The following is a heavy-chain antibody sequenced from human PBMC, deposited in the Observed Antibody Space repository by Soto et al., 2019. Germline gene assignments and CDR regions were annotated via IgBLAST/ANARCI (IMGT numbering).Heavy chain of an antibody. Sequence: QVQLQQWGTGLLKPSETLSLTCAVYGGSFSGYYWSWIRQPPGKGLEWIGEINHRGSTNSNPSLKSRLTISVDTSKNQFSLKLTSVTAADTAVYYCAAAEGLGDWYFALWGRGTLVTVSS. CDR1: GGSFSGYY. J-gene: IGHJ2*01. CDR2: INHRGST. D-gene: IGHD3-9*01. V-gene: IGHV4-34*01. CDR3: AAAEGLGDWYFAL.